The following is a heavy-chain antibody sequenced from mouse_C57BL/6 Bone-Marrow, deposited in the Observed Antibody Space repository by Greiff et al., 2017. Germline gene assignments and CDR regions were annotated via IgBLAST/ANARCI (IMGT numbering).Heavy chain of an antibody. CDR3: ARNYSNYFYAMDY. J-gene: IGHJ4*01. D-gene: IGHD2-5*01. CDR2: IHPNSGST. CDR1: GYTFTSYW. Sequence: VQLQQPGAELVKPGASVKLSCKASGYTFTSYWMHWVKQRPGQGLEWIGMIHPNSGSTNYNEKFTSKATLTVDKSSSTAYMQLSSLTSEDSAVDYCARNYSNYFYAMDYWGQGTSVTVSS. V-gene: IGHV1-64*01.